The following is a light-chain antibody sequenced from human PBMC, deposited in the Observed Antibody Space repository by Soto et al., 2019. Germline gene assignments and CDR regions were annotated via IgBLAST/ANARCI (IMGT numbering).Light chain of an antibody. CDR2: GNS. Sequence: QSVLTQPPSVSGAPGQRVTISCTGSSSNIGAGYDVHWYQQLPGTAPKLLIYGNSNRPSGVPDRFSGSKSGTSASLAITGLQAEDAADYYCQSYDSSLSDLFGGGTKLTVL. V-gene: IGLV1-40*01. CDR1: SSNIGAGYD. J-gene: IGLJ3*02. CDR3: QSYDSSLSDL.